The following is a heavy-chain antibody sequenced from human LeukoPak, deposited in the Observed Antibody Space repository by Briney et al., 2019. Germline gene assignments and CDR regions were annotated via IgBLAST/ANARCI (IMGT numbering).Heavy chain of an antibody. CDR1: GGPMSSYC. CDR3: ARASSLRY. J-gene: IGHJ4*02. Sequence: PSETLSLTCTVSGGPMSSYCWTWIRQPAGKGLEWIGRMYTSGSTNYNPSLKSRVTMSIDTSKKQFSLRLHSVTAADTAIYYCARASSLRYWGQGTLVTVSS. V-gene: IGHV4-4*07. CDR2: MYTSGST. D-gene: IGHD2-2*01.